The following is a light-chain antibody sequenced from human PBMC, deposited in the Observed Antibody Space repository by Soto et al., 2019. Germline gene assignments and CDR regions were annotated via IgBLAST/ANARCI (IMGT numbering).Light chain of an antibody. CDR3: CSYAGSSFYV. J-gene: IGLJ1*01. Sequence: QSVLTQPRSVPGSPGQTVTISCTGTSSDVGGYNYVSWYRQHPGKAPKLMVYDVSKRPSGVPDRFSGSKSGNTASLTISGLQAEDEADYYCCSYAGSSFYVFGTGTKVTVL. CDR2: DVS. CDR1: SSDVGGYNY. V-gene: IGLV2-11*01.